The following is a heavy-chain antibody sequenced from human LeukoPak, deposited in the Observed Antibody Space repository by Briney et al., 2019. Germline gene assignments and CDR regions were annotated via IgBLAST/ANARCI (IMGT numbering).Heavy chain of an antibody. J-gene: IGHJ6*03. CDR3: ARVVVVPAYYYYMDV. CDR1: GYTFTSYD. D-gene: IGHD2-2*01. CDR2: MNPNSGNT. Sequence: GASVKVSCKASGYTFTSYDINWVRQATGQGLEWMGWMNPNSGNTGYAQKFQGRVTITRNTSISTAYMELSSLRSEDTAVYYCARVVVVPAYYYYMDVWGKGTTVTVSS. V-gene: IGHV1-8*03.